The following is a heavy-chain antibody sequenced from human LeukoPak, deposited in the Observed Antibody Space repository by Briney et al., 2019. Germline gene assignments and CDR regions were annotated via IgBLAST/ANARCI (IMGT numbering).Heavy chain of an antibody. D-gene: IGHD3-16*01. J-gene: IGHJ5*02. V-gene: IGHV3-53*01. Sequence: GGSLRLSCAASGFTFSDYYMSWVRQAPGKGLEWVSVIYSGGSTYYADSVKGRFTISRDNSKNTLYLQMNSLRAEDTAVYYCAREPQGGAFDPWGQGTLVTVSS. CDR2: IYSGGST. CDR1: GFTFSDYY. CDR3: AREPQGGAFDP.